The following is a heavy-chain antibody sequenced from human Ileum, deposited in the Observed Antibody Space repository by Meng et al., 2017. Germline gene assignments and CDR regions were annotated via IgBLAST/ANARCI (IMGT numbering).Heavy chain of an antibody. J-gene: IGHJ4*02. V-gene: IGHV4-4*02. CDR3: ARVSYNKGSPKFDS. Sequence: QVQLHESGRGLVKPSESRSLRCAVSGDAIRNGNWWSWVRQPLGKGLEWIGEIYESGTTNYNPSLKSRVTISVDKSKNEFSLKLSSVTAADTALYYCARVSYNKGSPKFDSWGQGTLVTVSS. CDR2: IYESGTT. D-gene: IGHD1-14*01. CDR1: GDAIRNGNW.